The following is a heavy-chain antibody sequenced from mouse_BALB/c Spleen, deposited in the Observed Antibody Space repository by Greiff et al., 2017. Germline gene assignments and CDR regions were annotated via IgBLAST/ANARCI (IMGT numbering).Heavy chain of an antibody. CDR1: GFTFSSFG. Sequence: EVKLVESGGGLVQPGGSRKLSCAASGFTFSSFGMHWVRQAPEKGLEWVAYISSGSSTIYYADTVKGRFTISRDNPKNTLFLQMTSLRSEDTAMYYCARDDGYPYWGQGTTLTVSS. J-gene: IGHJ2*01. CDR3: ARDDGYPY. D-gene: IGHD2-3*01. CDR2: ISSGSSTI. V-gene: IGHV5-17*02.